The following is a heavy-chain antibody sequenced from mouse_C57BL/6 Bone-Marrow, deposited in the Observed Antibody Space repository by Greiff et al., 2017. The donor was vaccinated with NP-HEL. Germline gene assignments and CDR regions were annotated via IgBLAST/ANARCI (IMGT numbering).Heavy chain of an antibody. CDR1: GFTFSSYA. J-gene: IGHJ1*03. CDR3: ARDHYGSSCLWYFDV. Sequence: EVKVVESGGGLVKPGGSLKLSCAASGFTFSSYAMSWVRQTPEKRLEWVATISDGGSYTYYPDNVKGRFTISRDNAKNNLYLQMSHLKSEDTAMYYCARDHYGSSCLWYFDVWGTGTTVTVSS. V-gene: IGHV5-4*01. D-gene: IGHD1-1*01. CDR2: ISDGGSYT.